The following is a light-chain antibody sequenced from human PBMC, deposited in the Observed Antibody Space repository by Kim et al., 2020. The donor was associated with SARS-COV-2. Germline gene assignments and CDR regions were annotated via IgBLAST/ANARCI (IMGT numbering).Light chain of an antibody. J-gene: IGLJ2*01. V-gene: IGLV2-11*01. Sequence: QSALTQPRSVSGSPGQSVTISCSGTDSDVGAYNHVSWYQQYPGEPPKLMIYDVTQRPSGVPGRFSGSKSGNTASLTISGLQVEDEAHYYCSSFAGNPTFRLFGGGTQLTVL. CDR1: DSDVGAYNH. CDR3: SSFAGNPTFRL. CDR2: DVT.